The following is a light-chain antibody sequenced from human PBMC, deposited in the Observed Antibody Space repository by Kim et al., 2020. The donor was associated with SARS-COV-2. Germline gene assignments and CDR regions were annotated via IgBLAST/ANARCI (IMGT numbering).Light chain of an antibody. CDR3: QQRSNWPPT. CDR1: QSVSSY. V-gene: IGKV3-11*01. Sequence: LSPGERTTLTCRAMQSVSSYLAWYQQKPGQAPRLLIYDASNRATGIPARFSGSGSGTDFTLTISSLEPEDFAVYYCQQRSNWPPTFGLGTKVEIK. J-gene: IGKJ1*01. CDR2: DAS.